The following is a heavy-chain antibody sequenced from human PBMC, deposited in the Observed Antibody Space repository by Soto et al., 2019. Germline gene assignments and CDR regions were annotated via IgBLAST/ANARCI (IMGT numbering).Heavy chain of an antibody. CDR1: GFTFRSYE. CDR3: AGSTVTYSRDIDV. D-gene: IGHD4-17*01. CDR2: ISSSGTTI. J-gene: IGHJ6*02. V-gene: IGHV3-48*03. Sequence: EVQLVESGGGLVQPGGSLRLSCAASGFTFRSYEMNWVRQAPGKGLEWISYISSSGTTIYYAGSVKGRFTISRDNAKNSLYLQMNRLRAEYTALCYCAGSTVTYSRDIDVLGQGTTVTVSS.